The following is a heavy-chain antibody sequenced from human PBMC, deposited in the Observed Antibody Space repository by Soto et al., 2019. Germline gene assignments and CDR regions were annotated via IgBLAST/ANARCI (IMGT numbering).Heavy chain of an antibody. D-gene: IGHD2-2*01. CDR3: AKGGLVVPAAIYGNWFDP. CDR1: GFTFSSYA. V-gene: IGHV3-23*01. Sequence: EVQLLESGGGLVQPGGSLRLSCAASGFTFSSYAMSWVRQAPGKGLEWVSAISGSGGSTYYADSVKGRFTISRDNSKNTLYLQMNILRAEDTAVYYCAKGGLVVPAAIYGNWFDPWGQGTLVTVSS. J-gene: IGHJ5*02. CDR2: ISGSGGST.